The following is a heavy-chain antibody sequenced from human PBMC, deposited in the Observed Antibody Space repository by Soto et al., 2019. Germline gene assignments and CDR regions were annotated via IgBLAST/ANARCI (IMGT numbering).Heavy chain of an antibody. Sequence: HPGGSLRLSCAASGFTFSSYAMSWVRQTPVKGLEWVSVISGSGASTYYADSVKGRFTISRDNSRNTLFLEMYSLRAEDTAVYYCARFIPGVRYYGMDVWGQGTTVTVSS. CDR3: ARFIPGVRYYGMDV. D-gene: IGHD2-2*01. J-gene: IGHJ6*02. V-gene: IGHV3-23*01. CDR1: GFTFSSYA. CDR2: ISGSGAST.